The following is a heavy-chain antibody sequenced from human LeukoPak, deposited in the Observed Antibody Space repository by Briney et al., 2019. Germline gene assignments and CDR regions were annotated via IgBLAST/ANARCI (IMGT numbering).Heavy chain of an antibody. Sequence: ASVKVSCKASGGTFSSYAISWVRQAPGQGLEWMGGIIPIFGTANYAQKFQGRVTITADESTSTAYMELSSLRSEDTAVYYCARAGRAFGGVIYSMDVWGKGTTVTVSS. V-gene: IGHV1-69*13. J-gene: IGHJ6*04. CDR1: GGTFSSYA. D-gene: IGHD3-16*01. CDR3: ARAGRAFGGVIYSMDV. CDR2: IIPIFGTA.